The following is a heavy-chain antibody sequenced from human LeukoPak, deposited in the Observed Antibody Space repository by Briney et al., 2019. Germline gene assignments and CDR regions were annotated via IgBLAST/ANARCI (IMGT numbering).Heavy chain of an antibody. CDR2: ISAYNGNT. D-gene: IGHD2-15*01. CDR3: ARVLGGCSGGSCYFGSWFDP. CDR1: GYTFTSYG. J-gene: IGHJ5*02. V-gene: IGHV1-18*01. Sequence: GASVKVSCKASGYTFTSYGISWVRQAPGQGLEWMGWISAYNGNTNYAQKLQGRVTMTTDTSTSTAYMELRSLRSGDTAVYYCARVLGGCSGGSCYFGSWFDPWGQGTLVTVSS.